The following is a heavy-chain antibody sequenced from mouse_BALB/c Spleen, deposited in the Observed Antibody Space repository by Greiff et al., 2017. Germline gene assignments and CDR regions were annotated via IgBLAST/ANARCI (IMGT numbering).Heavy chain of an antibody. V-gene: IGHV5-4*02. J-gene: IGHJ2*01. D-gene: IGHD1-1*01. CDR1: GFTFSDYY. Sequence: EVQVVESGGGLVKPGGSLKLSCAASGFTFSDYYMYWVRQTPEKRLEWVATISDGGSYTYYPDSVKGRFTISRDNAKNNLYLQMSSLKSEDTAMYYCARDMTKVGTYYFDYWGQGTTLTVSS. CDR3: ARDMTKVGTYYFDY. CDR2: ISDGGSYT.